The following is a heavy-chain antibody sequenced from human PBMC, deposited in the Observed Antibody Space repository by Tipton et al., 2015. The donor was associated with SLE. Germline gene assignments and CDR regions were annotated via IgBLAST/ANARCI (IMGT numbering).Heavy chain of an antibody. CDR3: ARDHNRGGFDY. CDR1: GFNVTNNY. D-gene: IGHD3-10*01. Sequence: SLRLSCAASGFNVTNNYMSWVRQAPGQGLEWVSSITSGGSFIYYADSVKGRFTISRDNAKKSMYLQMNSLRAGDTAVYYRARDHNRGGFDYWVQGTLVTVSS. V-gene: IGHV3-21*01. CDR2: ITSGGSFI. J-gene: IGHJ4*02.